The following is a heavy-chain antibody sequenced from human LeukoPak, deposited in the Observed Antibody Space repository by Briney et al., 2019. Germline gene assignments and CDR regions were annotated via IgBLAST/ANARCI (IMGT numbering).Heavy chain of an antibody. CDR1: GYTFTGYY. CDR2: INPNSGGT. CDR3: ARATANIRNAFDI. J-gene: IGHJ3*02. Sequence: ASVKVSCTASGYTFTGYYMHWVRQAPGQGLEWMGWINPNSGGTNYAQKFQGRVTMTRDTSISTAYMELSRLRSDDTAVYYCARATANIRNAFDIWGQGTMVTVSS. V-gene: IGHV1-2*02. D-gene: IGHD2/OR15-2a*01.